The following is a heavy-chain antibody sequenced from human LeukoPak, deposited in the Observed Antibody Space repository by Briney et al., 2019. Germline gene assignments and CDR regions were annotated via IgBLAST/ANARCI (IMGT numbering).Heavy chain of an antibody. Sequence: SETLSLTCTVSGGSISSYYWSWIRQPPGKGLEWIGYIYYSGSTNYNPSLKSRVTISVDTSKNQFSLKLSSVTAADTAVYYCARGRGEIVLWFGELNDYWGQGTLVTVSS. CDR2: IYYSGST. D-gene: IGHD3-10*01. CDR1: GGSISSYY. V-gene: IGHV4-59*01. CDR3: ARGRGEIVLWFGELNDY. J-gene: IGHJ4*02.